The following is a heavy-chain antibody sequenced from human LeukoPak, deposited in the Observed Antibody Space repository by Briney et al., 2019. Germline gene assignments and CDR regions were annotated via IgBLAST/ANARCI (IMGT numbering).Heavy chain of an antibody. J-gene: IGHJ4*02. CDR2: ISGSGGST. CDR1: GFTFSSYA. V-gene: IGHV3-23*01. D-gene: IGHD1-26*01. Sequence: PGGSLRLSCAASGFTFSSYAMSWVRQAPGKGLEWVSAISGSGGSTYYADPVKGRFTISRDNSKNTLYLQMNSLRAEDTAVYYCAKVLDSGSYNFYFDYWGQGTLVTVSS. CDR3: AKVLDSGSYNFYFDY.